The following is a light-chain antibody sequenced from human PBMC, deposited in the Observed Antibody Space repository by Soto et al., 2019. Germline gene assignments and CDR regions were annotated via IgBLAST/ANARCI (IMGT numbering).Light chain of an antibody. J-gene: IGKJ1*01. CDR1: QSISSW. CDR3: QQYNSYPVG. CDR2: KAS. Sequence: DLQMTQSPSTLSASVGDRVTITCRASQSISSWLAWYQQKPGTAPKLLIYKASSLESGVPSRFSGSGSGTAFTLTISSLQPDDFANYYCQQYNSYPVGFGQGTKVEIK. V-gene: IGKV1-5*03.